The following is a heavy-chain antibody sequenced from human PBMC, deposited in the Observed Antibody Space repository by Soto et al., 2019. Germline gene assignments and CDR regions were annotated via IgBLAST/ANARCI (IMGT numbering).Heavy chain of an antibody. CDR2: ITPVGAT. D-gene: IGHD3-3*01. V-gene: IGHV4-34*01. CDR1: GVSLSGHY. J-gene: IGHJ6*04. CDR3: ARGGITLAWKYVDYGMDV. Sequence: SETLSLTCGVSGVSLSGHYWSWIRQPPGKGLEWIGEITPVGATTYNPSLKSRLSISLDTSQSQFSLNLTSVRAADTAVYYSARGGITLAWKYVDYGMDVWGKGTTGTVSS.